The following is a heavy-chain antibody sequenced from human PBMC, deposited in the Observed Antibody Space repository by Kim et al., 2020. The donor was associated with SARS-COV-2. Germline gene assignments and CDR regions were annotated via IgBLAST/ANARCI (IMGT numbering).Heavy chain of an antibody. V-gene: IGHV1-2*04. J-gene: IGHJ6*01. CDR1: GYTFTGYY. CDR2: INPNSGGT. Sequence: ASVKVSCKASGYTFTGYYMHWVRQAPGQGLEWMGWINPNSGGTNYAQKSQGWVTMTRDTSISTAYMELSRLRSDDTDVYYCARSYPYKYYYDSSGYWDYY. CDR3: ARSYPYKYYYDSSGYWDYY. D-gene: IGHD3-22*01.